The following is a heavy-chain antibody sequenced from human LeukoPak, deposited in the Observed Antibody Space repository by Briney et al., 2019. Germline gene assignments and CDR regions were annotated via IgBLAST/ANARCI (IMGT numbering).Heavy chain of an antibody. CDR3: ARDQRWLQLNYYYYGMDV. D-gene: IGHD5-24*01. CDR1: GGSISSSSYY. Sequence: MSSETLSLTCTVSGGSISSSSYYWGWIRQPPGKGLEWIGSIYYSGSTYYNPSLKSRVTISVDTSKNQFSLKLSSVTAADTAVYYCARDQRWLQLNYYYYGMDVWGQGTTVTVSS. V-gene: IGHV4-39*07. CDR2: IYYSGST. J-gene: IGHJ6*02.